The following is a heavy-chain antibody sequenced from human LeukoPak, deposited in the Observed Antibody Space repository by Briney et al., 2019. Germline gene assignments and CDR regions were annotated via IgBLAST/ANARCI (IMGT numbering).Heavy chain of an antibody. V-gene: IGHV3-72*01. Sequence: PGGSLRLSCAASGFTFSDYILDWVRQAPGKSLEWVGRIRKKSHRYTTEYAASVKGRFTISRDDSKNTLYLQMNGLTTEDTAMYYCSREGGEGDESAFDIWGQGTMVTVSA. D-gene: IGHD3-16*01. J-gene: IGHJ3*02. CDR2: IRKKSHRYTT. CDR1: GFTFSDYI. CDR3: SREGGEGDESAFDI.